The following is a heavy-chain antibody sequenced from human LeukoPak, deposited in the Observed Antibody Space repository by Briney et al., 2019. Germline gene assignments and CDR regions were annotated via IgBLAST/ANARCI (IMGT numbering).Heavy chain of an antibody. CDR3: AKAPGYSYGYWFDP. Sequence: GGSLRLSCAASGFTFSSYAMSWVRQAPGKGLEWVSAISGSGGSTYYADSVKGRLTISRDNSKNTLYLQMNSLRAEDTAVYYCAKAPGYSYGYWFDPWGQGTLVTVSS. J-gene: IGHJ5*02. D-gene: IGHD5-18*01. CDR2: ISGSGGST. CDR1: GFTFSSYA. V-gene: IGHV3-23*01.